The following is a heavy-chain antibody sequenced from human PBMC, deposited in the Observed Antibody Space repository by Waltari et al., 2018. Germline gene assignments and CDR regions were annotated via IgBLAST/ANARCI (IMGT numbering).Heavy chain of an antibody. Sequence: QVQLQESGPGLVKPSGTLSLTCAVSGGSISSSNWWSWVRQPPGKGLEWIGEIYHSGSTNYNPSLKIRVTISVDKSKNQFSLKLGSVTAADTAVYYCAGAEEGIAAAFDYWGQGTLVTVSS. D-gene: IGHD6-13*01. V-gene: IGHV4-4*02. CDR2: IYHSGST. CDR1: GGSISSSNW. J-gene: IGHJ4*02. CDR3: AGAEEGIAAAFDY.